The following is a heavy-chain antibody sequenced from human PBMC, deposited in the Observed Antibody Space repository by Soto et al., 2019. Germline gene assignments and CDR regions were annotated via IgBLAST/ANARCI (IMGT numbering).Heavy chain of an antibody. CDR1: GFTFSSYA. V-gene: IGHV3-30-3*01. D-gene: IGHD3-22*01. Sequence: GGSLRLSCAASGFTFSSYAMHWVRQAPGEGLEWVAVISYDGSNKYYADSVKGRFTISRDNSKNTLYLQMNSLRAEDTAVYYCARDGGSSGYYYVQYYYYGMDVWGQGTTVTVSS. J-gene: IGHJ6*02. CDR2: ISYDGSNK. CDR3: ARDGGSSGYYYVQYYYYGMDV.